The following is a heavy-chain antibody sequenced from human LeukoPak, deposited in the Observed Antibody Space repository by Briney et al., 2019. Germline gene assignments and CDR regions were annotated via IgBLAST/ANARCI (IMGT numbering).Heavy chain of an antibody. J-gene: IGHJ5*02. CDR1: GYTFTSYD. CDR3: ARGWIQLSQTNWFDP. CDR2: MNPNSGNT. D-gene: IGHD5-18*01. V-gene: IGHV1-8*01. Sequence: GASVKVSCKASGYTFTSYDINWVRQATGQGLEWMGWMNPNSGNTGYAQKFQGRVTMTRNTSISTAYMELSSLRSEDTAVYYCARGWIQLSQTNWFDPWGQGTLVTVSS.